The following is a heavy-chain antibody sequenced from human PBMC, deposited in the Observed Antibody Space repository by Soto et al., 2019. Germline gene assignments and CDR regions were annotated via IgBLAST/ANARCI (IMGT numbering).Heavy chain of an antibody. Sequence: ALRLSCAASGFPISNHYMDWVRQAPGRGLEWVGRSRNKPNGYTTQYAASVQGRFTISRDDSRNSLYLQMTSLKTDDTAVYYCGRSIATPGNHYYGLDVWGQGTTVTVSS. J-gene: IGHJ6*02. CDR1: GFPISNHY. CDR3: GRSIATPGNHYYGLDV. V-gene: IGHV3-72*01. CDR2: SRNKPNGYTT. D-gene: IGHD6-13*01.